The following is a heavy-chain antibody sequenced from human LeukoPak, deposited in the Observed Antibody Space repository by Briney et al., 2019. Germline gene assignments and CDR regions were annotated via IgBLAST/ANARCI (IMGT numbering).Heavy chain of an antibody. D-gene: IGHD6-13*01. V-gene: IGHV4-30-4*08. CDR2: IYYSGST. J-gene: IGHJ5*02. Sequence: SQTLSLTCTVSGGPISSGDYYWSWIRQPPGKGLEWIGYIYYSGSTYYNPSLKSRVTISVDTSKNQFSLKLSSVTAADTAVYYCARDRAAGANWFDPWGQGTLVTVSS. CDR1: GGPISSGDYY. CDR3: ARDRAAGANWFDP.